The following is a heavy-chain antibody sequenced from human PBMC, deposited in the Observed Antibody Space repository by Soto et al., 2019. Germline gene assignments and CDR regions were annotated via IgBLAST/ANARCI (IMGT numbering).Heavy chain of an antibody. CDR3: ASVPIAAAGGFDY. J-gene: IGHJ4*02. CDR1: GFTFSSYG. CDR2: IWYDGSNK. V-gene: IGHV3-33*01. Sequence: QVQLVESGGGVVQPGRSLRLSCAASGFTFSSYGMHWVRQAPGKGLERVAVIWYDGSNKYYADSVKGRFTISRDNSKNTLYLQMNGLRAEDTAVYYCASVPIAAAGGFDYWGQGTLVTVSS. D-gene: IGHD6-13*01.